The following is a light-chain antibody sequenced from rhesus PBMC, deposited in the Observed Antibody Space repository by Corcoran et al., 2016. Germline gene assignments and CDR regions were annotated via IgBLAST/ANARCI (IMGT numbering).Light chain of an antibody. CDR2: SVH. CDR3: QPYKDLFPLT. J-gene: IGKJ4*01. CDR1: ESVGSS. V-gene: IGKV3-40*03. Sequence: EIVMTQSPATLSLSPGDTATLSCRASESVGSSLAWYQQKPGQAPNLFVHSVHFRATGIPDRLSGSGSRTDFSLTINSLEPEDVGVYHCQPYKDLFPLTFGGGTKVELK.